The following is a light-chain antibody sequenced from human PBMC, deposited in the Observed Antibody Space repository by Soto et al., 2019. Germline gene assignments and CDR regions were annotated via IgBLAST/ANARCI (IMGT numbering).Light chain of an antibody. CDR1: QTISSW. CDR3: QQYYSFPRT. J-gene: IGKJ1*01. V-gene: IGKV1-5*01. CDR2: AAS. Sequence: DIQMTQSPSILSASVGDRVTITCRASQTISSWLAWYQQKPGKAPELLIYAASTLESGVPSRFSGSGSGTDFTLTISCLQSEDFATYYCQQYYSFPRTFGQGTKVDIK.